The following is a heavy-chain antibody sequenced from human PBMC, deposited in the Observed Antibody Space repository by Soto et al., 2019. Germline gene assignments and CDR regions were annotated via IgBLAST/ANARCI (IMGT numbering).Heavy chain of an antibody. V-gene: IGHV1-18*01. CDR2: ISAYNGNT. J-gene: IGHJ4*02. CDR1: GYTFTSYG. CDR3: ARETIVGVSPPPYYFDY. D-gene: IGHD1-26*01. Sequence: QVPLVQSGAEVKKPGASVKVSCKASGYTFTSYGISWVRQAPGQGLEWMGWISAYNGNTNYAQKLQGRVTMTTDTSTSTAYMELRSLRSDDTAVYYCARETIVGVSPPPYYFDYWGQGTLVTVSS.